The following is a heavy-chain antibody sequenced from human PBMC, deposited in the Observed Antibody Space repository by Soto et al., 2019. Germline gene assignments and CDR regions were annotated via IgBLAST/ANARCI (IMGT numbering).Heavy chain of an antibody. J-gene: IGHJ6*02. CDR2: TYYRSKWYN. Sequence: QVQVQQSGPGLVKPSQTLSLTCAISGDSVSSNSAAWNWIRQSPSRGLEWLGRTYYRSKWYNDYAGSVKSRITINTDTSKNQLSLPLNCVTPEDTAVYYCARAKKYSSSSGMDGWGQGTTVTVSS. V-gene: IGHV6-1*01. CDR1: GDSVSSNSAA. D-gene: IGHD6-6*01. CDR3: ARAKKYSSSSGMDG.